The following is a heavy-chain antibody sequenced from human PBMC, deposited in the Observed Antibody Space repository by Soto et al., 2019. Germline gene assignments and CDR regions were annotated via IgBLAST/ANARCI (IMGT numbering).Heavy chain of an antibody. V-gene: IGHV4-59*01. J-gene: IGHJ1*01. D-gene: IGHD6-19*01. CDR1: GGSISSYY. CDR3: ARAQIAVAGIWYFQH. Sequence: SETLSLTCTVSGGSISSYYWSWIRQPPGKGLEWIGYIYYSGSTNYNPSLKSRVTISVDTSKNQFSLKLSSVTAADTAVYYCARAQIAVAGIWYFQHWGQGTLVTVSS. CDR2: IYYSGST.